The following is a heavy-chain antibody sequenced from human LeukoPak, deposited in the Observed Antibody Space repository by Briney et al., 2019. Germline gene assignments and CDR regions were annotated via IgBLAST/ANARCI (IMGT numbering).Heavy chain of an antibody. Sequence: SVKVSCKASGGTFSSYAISWVRQAPGQGLEWMGGIIPIFGTANYAQKLQGRVTMTTDTSTSTAYMELRSLRSDDTAVYYCARGMVLPDYWGQGTLVTVSS. CDR1: GGTFSSYA. CDR3: ARGMVLPDY. V-gene: IGHV1-69*05. CDR2: IIPIFGTA. J-gene: IGHJ4*02. D-gene: IGHD3-10*01.